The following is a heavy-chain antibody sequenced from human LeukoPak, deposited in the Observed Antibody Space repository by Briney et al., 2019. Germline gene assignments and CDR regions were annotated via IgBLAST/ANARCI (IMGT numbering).Heavy chain of an antibody. CDR3: ARQPAYSSSWPYYFDY. J-gene: IGHJ4*02. CDR1: GGSISSSSYY. CDR2: IYYSGST. V-gene: IGHV4-39*01. D-gene: IGHD6-13*01. Sequence: SETLSLTCTVSGGSISSSSYYWGWIRQPPGKGLEWIGSIYYSGSTYYNPSLKSRVTISVETSKNQFSLKLSSVTAADTAVYYCARQPAYSSSWPYYFDYWGQGTLVTVSS.